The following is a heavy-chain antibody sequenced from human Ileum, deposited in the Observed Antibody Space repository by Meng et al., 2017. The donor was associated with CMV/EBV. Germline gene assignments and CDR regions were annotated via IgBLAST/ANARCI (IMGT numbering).Heavy chain of an antibody. CDR1: GGSISSGSYY. CDR2: ISYSGST. Sequence: GSLRLSCTVSGGSISSGSYYWGWIRQSPGKGLEWIGSISYSGSTYYNPSLRSRVTISIDTSKNQFSLRLSSVTASDAAVYYCARHADHGDYVRAFDLWGQGTRVT. CDR3: ARHADHGDYVRAFDL. D-gene: IGHD4-17*01. V-gene: IGHV4-39*01. J-gene: IGHJ3*01.